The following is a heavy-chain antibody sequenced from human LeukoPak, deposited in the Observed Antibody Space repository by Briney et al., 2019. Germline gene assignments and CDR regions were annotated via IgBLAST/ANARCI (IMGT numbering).Heavy chain of an antibody. J-gene: IGHJ4*02. CDR1: GATFSSDA. Sequence: SVKVSFKASGATFSSDAISWVRQAPGQGLEWMGRIIPIIGISNYAQNFQGRVTITADKSTSTAYMELSSLRSEDTAVYYCARGVDLHYFDYWGQGTLVTVSS. V-gene: IGHV1-69*04. D-gene: IGHD3-3*01. CDR2: IIPIIGIS. CDR3: ARGVDLHYFDY.